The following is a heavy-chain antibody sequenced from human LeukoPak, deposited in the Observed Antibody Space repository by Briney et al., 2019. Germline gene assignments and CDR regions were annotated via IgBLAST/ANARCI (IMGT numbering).Heavy chain of an antibody. V-gene: IGHV1-8*01. CDR1: GYTFTSYD. J-gene: IGHJ6*02. D-gene: IGHD3-10*01. Sequence: GASVTVSCKSSGYTFTSYDINWVRQATGQGLEWMGLINPNSGNTGYAQKFQGRVTMTRHTSISTAYMELSSLRSEDTAVYYCARPRFIPYYYGMDVWGQGTTVTVSS. CDR3: ARPRFIPYYYGMDV. CDR2: INPNSGNT.